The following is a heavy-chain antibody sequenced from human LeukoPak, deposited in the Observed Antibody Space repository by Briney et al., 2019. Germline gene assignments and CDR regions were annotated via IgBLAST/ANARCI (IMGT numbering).Heavy chain of an antibody. CDR1: GGSVSSDNYY. D-gene: IGHD1-1*01. V-gene: IGHV4-61*01. CDR2: TYYTGNS. J-gene: IGHJ4*02. CDR3: ARGSYCPKTAEVGTMPLFAS. Sequence: PSETLSLTCTVSGGSVSSDNYYWTWIRQPPGKGLEWIGCTYYTGNSNYNPSLKSRVTISLDTSKNQFSLKLSSVTAADTAVYYCARGSYCPKTAEVGTMPLFASWGQGTLVTVPS.